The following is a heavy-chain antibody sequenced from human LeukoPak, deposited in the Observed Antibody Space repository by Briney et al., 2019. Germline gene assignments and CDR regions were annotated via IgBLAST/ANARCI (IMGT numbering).Heavy chain of an antibody. CDR3: AKGDHSSSYYYYYYMDV. J-gene: IGHJ6*03. CDR2: ISGSGGST. Sequence: GGSLRLSCAASGFTVSSNYMSWVRQAPGKGLEWVSAISGSGGSTYYADSVKGRFTISRDNSKNTLYLQMNSLRAEDTAVYYCAKGDHSSSYYYYYYMDVWGKGTTVTVSS. CDR1: GFTVSSNY. D-gene: IGHD6-19*01. V-gene: IGHV3-23*01.